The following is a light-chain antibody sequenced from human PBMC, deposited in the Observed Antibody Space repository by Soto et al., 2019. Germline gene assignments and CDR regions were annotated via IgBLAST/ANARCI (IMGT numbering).Light chain of an antibody. Sequence: EIVLTQSPGTLSLSPGERVTLSCRTSQSISNNHLAWYQKKPGQAPRLLIHGTANRATGIPDRFSGSGSGTDFTLTFSRLEPEDFAVYYGEYYGSSITFGGGTKVEIK. J-gene: IGKJ4*01. V-gene: IGKV3-20*01. CDR1: QSISNNH. CDR3: EYYGSSIT. CDR2: GTA.